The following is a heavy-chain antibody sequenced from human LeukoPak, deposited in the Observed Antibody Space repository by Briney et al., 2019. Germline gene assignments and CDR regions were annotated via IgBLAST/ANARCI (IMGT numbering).Heavy chain of an antibody. CDR3: ATSSVWGGAFNI. D-gene: IGHD3-16*01. CDR2: CDSDGSGT. V-gene: IGHV3-74*01. J-gene: IGHJ3*02. Sequence: PGGSLRLSCAASGFTFSIYWMYWVRQAPGKGLMWVSRCDSDGSGTTYVDSVKGRFTVSRDNAKSTLYLQMSSLRAEDTAVYYCATSSVWGGAFNIWGQGTMVTASS. CDR1: GFTFSIYW.